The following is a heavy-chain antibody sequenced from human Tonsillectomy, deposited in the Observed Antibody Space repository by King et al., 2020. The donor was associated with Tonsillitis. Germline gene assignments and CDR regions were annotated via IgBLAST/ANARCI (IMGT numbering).Heavy chain of an antibody. D-gene: IGHD3-10*01. CDR3: AKVSTYYYGSGCLGPLDY. CDR2: ISWNSGSI. V-gene: IGHV3-9*01. CDR1: GFTFDDYA. J-gene: IGHJ4*02. Sequence: VQLVESGGGLVQPGRSLRLSCAASGFTFDDYAMHWVRQAPGKGLEWVAGISWNSGSIGYADSVKGRFTISRDNAKNSLYLQMNSLRAEDTALYYCAKVSTYYYGSGCLGPLDYWGQGTLVTVSS.